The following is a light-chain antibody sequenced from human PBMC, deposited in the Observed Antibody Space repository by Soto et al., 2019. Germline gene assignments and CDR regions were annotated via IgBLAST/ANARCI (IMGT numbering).Light chain of an antibody. CDR2: AAS. V-gene: IGKV1-9*01. Sequence: DIQLTQSPSFLSASVGDRVTITCRASQGISSYLAWYQQKPGKAPNLLIYAASTLQSGVPSRFTGSGSGTEFTLTISSLQPEDFTTYYCQQLNSYPRTFGQGTKVEIE. CDR1: QGISSY. CDR3: QQLNSYPRT. J-gene: IGKJ1*01.